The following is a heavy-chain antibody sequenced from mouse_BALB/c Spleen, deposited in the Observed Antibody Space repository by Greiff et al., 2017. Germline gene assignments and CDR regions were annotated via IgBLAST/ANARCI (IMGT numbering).Heavy chain of an antibody. J-gene: IGHJ2*01. CDR3: ARGSYYDYDKDFDY. Sequence: VMLVESGAELVRPGVSVKISCKGSGYTFTDYAMHWVKQSHAKSLEWIGVISTYYGDASYNQKFKGKATMTVDKSSSTAYMELARLTSEDSAIYYCARGSYYDYDKDFDYWGQGTTLTVSS. CDR1: GYTFTDYA. V-gene: IGHV1S137*01. D-gene: IGHD2-4*01. CDR2: ISTYYGDA.